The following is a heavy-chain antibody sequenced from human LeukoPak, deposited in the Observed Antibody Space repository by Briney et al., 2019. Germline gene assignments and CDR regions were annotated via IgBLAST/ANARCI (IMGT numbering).Heavy chain of an antibody. CDR3: ARAQFEPYYFDY. Sequence: NPGGSLRLSCAASGFTFSSYSMNWVRQAPGKGLEWVSSISSSSSYIYYADSVRGRFTISRDNAKNSLYLQMNSLRAEDTAVYYCARAQFEPYYFDYWGQGTLVTVSS. V-gene: IGHV3-21*01. CDR2: ISSSSSYI. CDR1: GFTFSSYS. D-gene: IGHD3-10*01. J-gene: IGHJ4*02.